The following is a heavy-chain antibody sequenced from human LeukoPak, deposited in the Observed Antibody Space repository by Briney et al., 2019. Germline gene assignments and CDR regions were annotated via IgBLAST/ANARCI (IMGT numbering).Heavy chain of an antibody. Sequence: PGRSLRLSCAASGFTFSNYGMHWVRQAPGKGLEWVAVIWNDGNNDYHADSVKGRFTISRDNSKNTLYLQMNSLRAEDTAVYYCAKGLQLWAPIDYWGQGTLVTVSS. CDR2: IWNDGNND. D-gene: IGHD5-18*01. V-gene: IGHV3-33*06. J-gene: IGHJ4*02. CDR3: AKGLQLWAPIDY. CDR1: GFTFSNYG.